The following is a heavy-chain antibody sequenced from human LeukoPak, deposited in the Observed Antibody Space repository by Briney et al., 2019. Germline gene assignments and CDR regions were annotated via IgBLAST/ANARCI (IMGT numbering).Heavy chain of an antibody. Sequence: GGSLRLYCAASGFSFSDHAMHWGRQAPGKGLEWVAAIWADGSDKYYLDSVEGRFTVSRDNPTSTLILRLDRLRVDDTAIYYCARHGSGRDYFDPLDNWGQGTLVTVSS. J-gene: IGHJ4*02. CDR2: IWADGSDK. CDR1: GFSFSDHA. CDR3: ARHGSGRDYFDPLDN. V-gene: IGHV3-33*02. D-gene: IGHD1-26*01.